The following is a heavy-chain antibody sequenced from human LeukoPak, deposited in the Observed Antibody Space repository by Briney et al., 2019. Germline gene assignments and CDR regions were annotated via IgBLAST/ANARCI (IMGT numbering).Heavy chain of an antibody. CDR3: ARGVVRGVGYFDY. Sequence: PSQTLSLTCAVSGGSISSGGYSWSWIRQPPGKGLEWIGYIYHSGSTYYNPSLKSRVTISVDRSKNQFSLKLSSVTAADTAVYYCARGVVRGVGYFDYWGQGTLVTASS. J-gene: IGHJ4*02. D-gene: IGHD3-10*01. V-gene: IGHV4-30-2*01. CDR2: IYHSGST. CDR1: GGSISSGGYS.